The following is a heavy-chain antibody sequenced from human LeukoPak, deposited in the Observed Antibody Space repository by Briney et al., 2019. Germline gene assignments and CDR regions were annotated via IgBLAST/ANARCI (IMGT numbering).Heavy chain of an antibody. CDR3: ARDRPSGFDSSGYSN. Sequence: PGGSLRLSCAASGFTFSNYWMSWVRQAPGKGLEWVANIKHDGREKFYVDSVKGRFTISRDNAKNSLYLQMNSLRAEDTAVYYCARDRPSGFDSSGYSNWGQGTLVTVSS. D-gene: IGHD3-22*01. CDR1: GFTFSNYW. V-gene: IGHV3-7*01. CDR2: IKHDGREK. J-gene: IGHJ4*02.